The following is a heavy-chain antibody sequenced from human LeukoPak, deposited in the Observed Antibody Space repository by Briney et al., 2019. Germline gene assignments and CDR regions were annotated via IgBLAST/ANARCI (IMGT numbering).Heavy chain of an antibody. CDR3: ARARRSGTYSLN. CDR2: IYYSGST. J-gene: IGHJ4*01. Sequence: SETLSLTCTVSGGSISTSNYYWGWIRQPPGKGLDWIGTIYYSGSTYYNPSLKTRVTTSVDTSKNQFSLNLTSVTAADTAVYYCARARRSGTYSLNWGHGTLVTVSS. D-gene: IGHD3-10*01. CDR1: GGSISTSNYY. V-gene: IGHV4-39*07.